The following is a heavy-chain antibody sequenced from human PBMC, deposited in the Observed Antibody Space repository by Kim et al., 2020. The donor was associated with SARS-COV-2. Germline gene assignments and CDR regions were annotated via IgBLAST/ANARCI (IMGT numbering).Heavy chain of an antibody. CDR2: IKQDGSER. CDR1: GFTFSSFW. Sequence: GGSLRLSCAASGFTFSSFWLSWVRQAPGKGLEWVANIKQDGSERYYVDSVKGRFTISRDNAKNSLFLQMNSLKADDTAVYYCARDPAPPDAYYYYGMDVWGQGTTVTVSS. V-gene: IGHV3-7*01. CDR3: ARDPAPPDAYYYYGMDV. J-gene: IGHJ6*02.